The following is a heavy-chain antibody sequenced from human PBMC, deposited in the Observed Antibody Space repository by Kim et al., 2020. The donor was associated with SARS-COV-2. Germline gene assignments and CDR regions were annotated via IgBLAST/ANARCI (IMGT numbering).Heavy chain of an antibody. Sequence: SLKSRVTISVDKSKNQFSLKLRSVTAADTAVYYCARAPRAAAGTARYFDYWGQGTLVTVSS. V-gene: IGHV4-4*02. D-gene: IGHD6-13*01. CDR3: ARAPRAAAGTARYFDY. J-gene: IGHJ4*02.